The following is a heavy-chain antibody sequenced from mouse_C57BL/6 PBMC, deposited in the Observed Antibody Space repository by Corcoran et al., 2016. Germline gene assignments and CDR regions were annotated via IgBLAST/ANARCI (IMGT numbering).Heavy chain of an antibody. Sequence: QIQLVQSGPELKKPGETVKISCKASGYTFTTYGMSWVKQAPGKGLKWMGWINTYSGVPTYADDFKGRFAFSLETSASTAYLQINNLKNEDTATYFCARCDYDVTWYFDVWGTGTTVTVSS. V-gene: IGHV9-3*01. D-gene: IGHD2-4*01. CDR1: GYTFTTYG. CDR2: INTYSGVP. CDR3: ARCDYDVTWYFDV. J-gene: IGHJ1*03.